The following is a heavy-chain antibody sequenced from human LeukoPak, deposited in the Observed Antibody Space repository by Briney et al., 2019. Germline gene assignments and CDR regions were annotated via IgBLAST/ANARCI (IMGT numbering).Heavy chain of an antibody. CDR3: ATIYYDFWSGHYDPTRQNKYFQH. J-gene: IGHJ1*01. CDR2: IIPIFGTA. V-gene: IGHV1-69*01. Sequence: SVKVSCKASGGTFSSYAISWVRQAPGQGLEWMGGIIPIFGTANYAQKFQGRVTITADESTSTAYMELSSLRSEDTAVYCCATIYYDFWSGHYDPTRQNKYFQHWGQGTLVTVSS. CDR1: GGTFSSYA. D-gene: IGHD3-3*01.